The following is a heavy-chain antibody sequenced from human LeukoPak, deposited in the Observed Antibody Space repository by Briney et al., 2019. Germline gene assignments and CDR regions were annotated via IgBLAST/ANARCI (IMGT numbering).Heavy chain of an antibody. V-gene: IGHV4-39*01. CDR3: ARGRGDWFDP. CDR2: IYYSGTT. D-gene: IGHD3-16*01. CDR1: GGSISGSSYF. Sequence: SETLSLTCTVSGGSISGSSYFWGWIRQPPGKGLEWIGTIYYSGTTYYNPSLKSRVTISVDTSKNQFSLKLNSVTAADTAVYYCARGRGDWFDPWGQGTLVTISS. J-gene: IGHJ5*02.